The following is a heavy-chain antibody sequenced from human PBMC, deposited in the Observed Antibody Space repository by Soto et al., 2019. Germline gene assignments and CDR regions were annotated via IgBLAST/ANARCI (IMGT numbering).Heavy chain of an antibody. Sequence: ASVKVSCKASGYTFTSYYMHWVRQAPGQGLEWMGWINPNSGGTNYAQKFQGWVTMTRDTSISTAYMELSRLRSDDTAVYYCARSGTYVGAPPRWLDPWGQGTLVTVSS. CDR1: GYTFTSYY. D-gene: IGHD1-26*01. CDR3: ARSGTYVGAPPRWLDP. CDR2: INPNSGGT. J-gene: IGHJ5*02. V-gene: IGHV1-2*04.